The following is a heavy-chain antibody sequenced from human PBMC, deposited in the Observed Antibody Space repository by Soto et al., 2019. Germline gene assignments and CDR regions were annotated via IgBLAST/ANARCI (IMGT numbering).Heavy chain of an antibody. J-gene: IGHJ4*02. CDR3: ATPAYDY. CDR2: ISGSGVRT. CDR1: GFIFSTSGSAFSRYA. D-gene: IGHD3-16*01. V-gene: IGHV3-23*01. Sequence: GGSLRLSCAASGFIFSTSGSAFSRYAMTWVRQTPGKALEWVSSISGSGVRTYYSDSVRGRFTISRDNSKDRLYLEMNSVRAEDTAVYYCATPAYDYWGQGPLVTVSS.